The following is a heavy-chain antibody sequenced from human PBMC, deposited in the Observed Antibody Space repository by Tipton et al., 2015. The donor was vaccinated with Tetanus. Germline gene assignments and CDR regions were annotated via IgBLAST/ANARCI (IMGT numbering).Heavy chain of an antibody. D-gene: IGHD6-6*01. CDR2: IFPDDSDT. CDR1: GYSFTSHW. CDR3: ARMYSTSSPFDH. J-gene: IGHJ4*02. V-gene: IGHV5-51*01. Sequence: QLVQSGADVKKPGESLKISCKASGYSFTSHWIGWVRQMPRKGLEWRGMIFPDDSDTRYSPSFQGHVTFSVDKSTSTVYLQWSSLKASDTAMYFCARMYSTSSPFDHWGQGTLVAVSS.